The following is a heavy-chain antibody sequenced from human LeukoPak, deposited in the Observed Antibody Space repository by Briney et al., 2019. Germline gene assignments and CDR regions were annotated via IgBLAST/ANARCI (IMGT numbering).Heavy chain of an antibody. CDR2: VRYDGSNK. D-gene: IGHD2-2*01. CDR1: GFTFSSYG. J-gene: IGHJ4*02. CDR3: AKDRGYQLLSKWSYFDY. Sequence: GGSLRLSCAASGFTFSSYGMHWVRQAPGKGLEWVAFVRYDGSNKYYADSVKGRFTISRDNSKNTLYLQMNSLRAEDTAVYYCAKDRGYQLLSKWSYFDYWGQGTLVTVSS. V-gene: IGHV3-30*02.